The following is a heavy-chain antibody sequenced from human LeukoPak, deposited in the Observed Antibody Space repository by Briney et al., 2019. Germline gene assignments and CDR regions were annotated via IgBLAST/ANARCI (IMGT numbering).Heavy chain of an antibody. D-gene: IGHD3-16*01. V-gene: IGHV4-39*07. CDR3: ARISRWGPY. CDR2: VYYDGIN. CDR1: GGSINNTLFY. Sequence: SETLSLTCTVSGGSINNTLFYWGWIRQPPGKGLEWIGTVYYDGINYSSPSLKSRVATSVDTSKNQFSLRLSSVTAADTAVYYRARISRWGPYWGQGTLVTVSS. J-gene: IGHJ4*02.